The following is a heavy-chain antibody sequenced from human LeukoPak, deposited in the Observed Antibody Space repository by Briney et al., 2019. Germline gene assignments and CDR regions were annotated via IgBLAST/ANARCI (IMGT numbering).Heavy chain of an antibody. D-gene: IGHD3-22*01. CDR2: ISYDGSNK. CDR1: GFTFSSYA. CDR3: ARGYYDSSGYYYYY. Sequence: GGSLRLSCAASGFTFSSYAMSWVRQAPGKGLEWVAVISYDGSNKYYADSVKGRFTISRDNSKNTLYLQMNSLRAEDTAVYYCARGYYDSSGYYYYYWGQGTLVTVSS. V-gene: IGHV3-30-3*01. J-gene: IGHJ4*02.